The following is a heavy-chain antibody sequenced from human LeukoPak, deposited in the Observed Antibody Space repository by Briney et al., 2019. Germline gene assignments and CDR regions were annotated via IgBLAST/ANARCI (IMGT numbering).Heavy chain of an antibody. Sequence: PGGSLRLSCAASGFTFRKYWLHWVRQAPGKGLVWVSRIDPDDGSTSYADSVKGRFTISRDNSKNTVYLQMNTLRVDDTAVYYCARDGCSSSGCYSSWFDPWGQGTLVTVSS. J-gene: IGHJ5*02. D-gene: IGHD2-2*01. V-gene: IGHV3-74*01. CDR3: ARDGCSSSGCYSSWFDP. CDR1: GFTFRKYW. CDR2: IDPDDGST.